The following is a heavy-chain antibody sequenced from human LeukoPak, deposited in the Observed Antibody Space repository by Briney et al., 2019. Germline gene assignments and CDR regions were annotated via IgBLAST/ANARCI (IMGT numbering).Heavy chain of an antibody. CDR2: INPNSGGT. CDR1: GYTFTGYY. J-gene: IGHJ4*02. V-gene: IGHV1-2*06. D-gene: IGHD1-20*01. CDR3: ARGLRYNCNRQDVDY. Sequence: ASVKVSCKASGYTFTGYYMHWVRQAPGQGLEWMGRINPNSGGTNYAQKFQGRVTMTRDTSNSTAYMELSRLRSDDTAVYYCARGLRYNCNRQDVDYWGQGTLVTVSS.